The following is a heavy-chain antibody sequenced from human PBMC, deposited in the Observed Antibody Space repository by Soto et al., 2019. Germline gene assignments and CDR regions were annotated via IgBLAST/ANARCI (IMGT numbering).Heavy chain of an antibody. D-gene: IGHD2-2*01. CDR1: GYSFVTNW. CDR3: ARLLGTSSRFDR. CDR2: IFPGDSDT. V-gene: IGHV5-51*01. Sequence: GESLKISCKVSGYSFVTNWIAWVRQKPGKGLEWMGMIFPGDSDTRYSPSFQGQVTISADESTSTAYLQWNSLRASGSAMYFCARLLGTSSRFDRWGQGALVTVSS. J-gene: IGHJ5*02.